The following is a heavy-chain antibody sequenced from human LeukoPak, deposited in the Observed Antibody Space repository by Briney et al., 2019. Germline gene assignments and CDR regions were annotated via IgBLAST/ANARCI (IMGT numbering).Heavy chain of an antibody. CDR2: ISYDGSNK. D-gene: IGHD6-19*01. Sequence: GGSLRLSCAASGFTFSTYAMHWVRQAPGKGLEWVAVISYDGSNKYYADSVKGRFTISRDNSKNTLWLQMNSLRAEDTAVYYCAKVKEMYSSGSYYFDYWGQGTLVTVSS. CDR1: GFTFSTYA. CDR3: AKVKEMYSSGSYYFDY. J-gene: IGHJ4*02. V-gene: IGHV3-30-3*01.